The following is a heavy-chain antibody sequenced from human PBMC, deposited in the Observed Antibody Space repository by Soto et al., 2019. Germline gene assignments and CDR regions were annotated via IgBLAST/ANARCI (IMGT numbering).Heavy chain of an antibody. CDR1: GFTFSTYA. V-gene: IGHV3-30-3*01. Sequence: QVHLVESGGGVVQPGRSLRLSCAASGFTFSTYAMHWVRQAPGKGLEWMAVISYDGSVTYYADSVKGRFTISRDNSINTLYLQMNSLRGGATALYYCARQNSGWSYYFDYWGQGTLVTVSS. CDR2: ISYDGSVT. CDR3: ARQNSGWSYYFDY. D-gene: IGHD6-19*01. J-gene: IGHJ4*02.